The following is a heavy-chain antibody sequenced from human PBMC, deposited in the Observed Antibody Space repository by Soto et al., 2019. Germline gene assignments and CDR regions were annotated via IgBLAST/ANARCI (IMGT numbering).Heavy chain of an antibody. J-gene: IGHJ1*01. CDR1: GYSFTSYW. Sequence: GESLKISCQGSGYSFTSYWISWVRQMPGKGLEWMGRIDPSDSYTNYSPSFQGHVTISADKSISTAYLQWSSLKASDTAMYYCARPTRDYYDSSGNLAEYFQHWGQGTLVTVSS. D-gene: IGHD3-22*01. CDR2: IDPSDSYT. CDR3: ARPTRDYYDSSGNLAEYFQH. V-gene: IGHV5-10-1*01.